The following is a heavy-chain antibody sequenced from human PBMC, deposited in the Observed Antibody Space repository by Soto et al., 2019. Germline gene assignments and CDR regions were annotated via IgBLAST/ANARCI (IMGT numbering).Heavy chain of an antibody. Sequence: QITLKESGPTLVKPTQTLTLTCTISGFSLSTSGVGVGWIRQPPGKALDWLALIYWDGDKSYSPSLKSRLTITKETSKNQVGLTMTNMDPVDTATSYCVLLLWFGEFTGGQGTLVTFSS. D-gene: IGHD3-10*01. V-gene: IGHV2-5*02. CDR3: VLLLWFGEFT. CDR1: GFSLSTSGVG. CDR2: IYWDGDK. J-gene: IGHJ4*02.